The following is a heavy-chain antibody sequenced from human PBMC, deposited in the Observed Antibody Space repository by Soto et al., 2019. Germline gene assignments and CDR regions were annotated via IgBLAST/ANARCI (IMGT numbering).Heavy chain of an antibody. CDR2: VVVGTGNA. CDR3: AAKDVGWAAFDY. J-gene: IGHJ4*02. D-gene: IGHD1-26*01. Sequence: ASVKVSCKASGFTFSSSAVQWVRQARGQRLEWIGWVVVGTGNANLAQNFQERVTISRDMSTSTVYMELSSLTSEDTAVYYCAAKDVGWAAFDYWGQGTLVTVSS. CDR1: GFTFSSSA. V-gene: IGHV1-58*01.